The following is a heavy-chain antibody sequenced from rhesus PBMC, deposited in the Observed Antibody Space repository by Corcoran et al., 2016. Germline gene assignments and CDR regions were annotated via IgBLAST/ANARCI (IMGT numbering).Heavy chain of an antibody. Sequence: QVQLQESGPGLVKPSETLSLTCAVSGGSISDDYYWSWIRQPPGKGLEWIGYIYGSGGGTNYHPSLKNRVTSSIDTSKNQFSLKLSSVTAADTAVYYCAGAGNFDYWGQGVLVTVSS. V-gene: IGHV4-106*01. CDR3: AGAGNFDY. D-gene: IGHD2-21*01. J-gene: IGHJ4*01. CDR1: GGSISDDYY. CDR2: IYGSGGGT.